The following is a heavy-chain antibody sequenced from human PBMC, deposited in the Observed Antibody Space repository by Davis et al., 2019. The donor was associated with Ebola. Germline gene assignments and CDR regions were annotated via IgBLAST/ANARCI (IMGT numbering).Heavy chain of an antibody. CDR3: TRHVSGDFWYFDL. Sequence: GESLKISCVASGFIFSDTYMSWVRQAPGKGLEWVSVIYRDGRTYYADSVKGRFTISRDNSKNTLYLQMNSLRAEDTAVYYCTRHVSGDFWYFDLWGRGTLVTVSS. J-gene: IGHJ2*01. D-gene: IGHD4-17*01. CDR1: GFIFSDTY. V-gene: IGHV3-53*01. CDR2: IYRDGRT.